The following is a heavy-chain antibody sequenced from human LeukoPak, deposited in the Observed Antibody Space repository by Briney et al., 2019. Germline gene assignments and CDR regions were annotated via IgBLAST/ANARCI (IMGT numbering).Heavy chain of an antibody. CDR3: ARQGAVAGIDY. J-gene: IGHJ4*02. V-gene: IGHV4-39*01. D-gene: IGHD6-19*01. Sequence: PSETLSLTCTVSGGSISSSSYYWGWIRQPPGKGLEWIGSIYYSGSTYYNPSLKSRVTISVDTSKNQFSLKLSSVTAADTAVFYCARQGAVAGIDYWGQGTLVTVSS. CDR2: IYYSGST. CDR1: GGSISSSSYY.